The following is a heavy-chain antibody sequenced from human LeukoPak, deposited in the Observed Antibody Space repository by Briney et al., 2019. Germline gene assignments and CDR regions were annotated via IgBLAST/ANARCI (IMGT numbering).Heavy chain of an antibody. CDR2: IDGSSSRT. J-gene: IGHJ5*02. CDR1: GFIFSDYY. Sequence: GGSLRLSCAASGFIFSDYYMSWMRQAPGKGLEWLPYIDGSSSRTNYADSVKGRFTISRDNAKNSLYLQMNSLRAEDTAVYFCARRGTDYCTPSSCHPNWFAPWGQGTQVTVSS. CDR3: ARRGTDYCTPSSCHPNWFAP. D-gene: IGHD4-11*01. V-gene: IGHV3-11*03.